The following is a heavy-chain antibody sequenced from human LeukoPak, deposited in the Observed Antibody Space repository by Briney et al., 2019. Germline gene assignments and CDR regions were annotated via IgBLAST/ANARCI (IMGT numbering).Heavy chain of an antibody. CDR2: ISAHNGNT. Sequence: GASVKVSCKASGYSFTNYGIIWVRQTPGQGLQWMGWISAHNGNTNYAQKLQGRVTLTTDTSTSTVYMELRSLTSDDTAVYYCARAETTLLLNYWGQGTLVTVFS. CDR1: GYSFTNYG. V-gene: IGHV1-18*01. CDR3: ARAETTLLLNY. J-gene: IGHJ4*02. D-gene: IGHD4-11*01.